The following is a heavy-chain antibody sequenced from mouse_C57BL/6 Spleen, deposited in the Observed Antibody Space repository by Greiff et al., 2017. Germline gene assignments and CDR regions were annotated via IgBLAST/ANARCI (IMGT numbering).Heavy chain of an antibody. CDR3: ARWIYYDSYFDY. J-gene: IGHJ2*01. V-gene: IGHV1-4*01. Sequence: VKLVESGAELARPGASVKMSCKASGYTFTSYTMHWVKQRPGQGLEWIGYINPSSGYTKYNQKFKDKATLTADKSSSTAYMQLSSLTSEDSAVYYCARWIYYDSYFDYWGQGTTLTVSS. D-gene: IGHD2-4*01. CDR2: INPSSGYT. CDR1: GYTFTSYT.